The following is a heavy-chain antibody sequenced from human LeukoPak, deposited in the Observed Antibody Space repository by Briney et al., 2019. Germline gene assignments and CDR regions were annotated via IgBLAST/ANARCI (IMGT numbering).Heavy chain of an antibody. CDR1: GFTFSSYS. J-gene: IGHJ4*02. Sequence: GGSLRLSCAASGFTFSSYSMNWGRQAPGKGLEWVSSISSSSSYIYYADSVKGRFTISRDNAKNSVYLQMNSLRAEDTAVYYCAREMLRSLALDYWGQGTLVTVSS. CDR2: ISSSSSYI. V-gene: IGHV3-21*01. D-gene: IGHD3-3*01. CDR3: AREMLRSLALDY.